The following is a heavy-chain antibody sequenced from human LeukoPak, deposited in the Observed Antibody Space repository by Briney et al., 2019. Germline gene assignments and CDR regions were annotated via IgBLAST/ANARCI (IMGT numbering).Heavy chain of an antibody. D-gene: IGHD4/OR15-4a*01. CDR3: ARRAGAYSHPYDY. V-gene: IGHV3-53*01. CDR1: GFTVSSNS. J-gene: IGHJ4*02. Sequence: GGSLRLSCTVSGFTVSSNSMSWVRQAPGKGLEWVSFIYSDNTHYSDSVKGRFTIARDNSKNTLYLQMNSLRAEDTAVYYCARRAGAYSHPYDYWGQGTLVTVSS. CDR2: IYSDNT.